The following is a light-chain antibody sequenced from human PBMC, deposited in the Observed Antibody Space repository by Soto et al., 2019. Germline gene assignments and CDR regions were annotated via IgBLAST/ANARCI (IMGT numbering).Light chain of an antibody. CDR1: QSISSW. V-gene: IGKV1-5*01. CDR3: QQYATSSPT. J-gene: IGKJ2*01. CDR2: GAS. Sequence: DIQMTQSPSTLSASVGDRVTITCRASQSISSWLAWYQQRPREAPKLLIYGASSLESGVPSRFSGSGSGTECTLTISSLQPTDFATYYCQQYATSSPTFGQGTKLEI.